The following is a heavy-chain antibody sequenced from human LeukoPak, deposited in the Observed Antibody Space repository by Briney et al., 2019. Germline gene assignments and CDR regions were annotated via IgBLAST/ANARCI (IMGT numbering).Heavy chain of an antibody. Sequence: SVKVSCKASGGTFSSYAISWVRQAPGRGLEWMGGIIPIFGTANYAQKFQGRVTITADESTSTAYMELSSLRSEDTAVYYCARGPLMTTVTVFDYWGQGTLVTVSS. J-gene: IGHJ4*02. V-gene: IGHV1-69*13. CDR3: ARGPLMTTVTVFDY. CDR1: GGTFSSYA. D-gene: IGHD4-17*01. CDR2: IIPIFGTA.